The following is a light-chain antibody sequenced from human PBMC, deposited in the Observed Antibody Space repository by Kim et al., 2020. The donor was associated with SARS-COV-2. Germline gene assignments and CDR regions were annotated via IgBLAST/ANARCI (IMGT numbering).Light chain of an antibody. V-gene: IGLV3-1*01. CDR2: QDS. CDR3: QAWDSSTEVV. CDR1: KLGDKY. Sequence: VSPGQTASISCSGDKLGDKYACWYQQKPGQSPVLVIYQDSKRPSGIPERFSGSNSGNTATLTISGTQAMDEADYYCQAWDSSTEVVFGGGTQLTVL. J-gene: IGLJ2*01.